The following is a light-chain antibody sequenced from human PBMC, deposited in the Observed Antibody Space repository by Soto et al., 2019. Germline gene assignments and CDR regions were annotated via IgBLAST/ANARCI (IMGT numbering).Light chain of an antibody. V-gene: IGKV1-12*01. CDR1: RDISNS. Sequence: DIQMTQSPSSVSASVGDRLTLTCRASRDISNSLAWYQQTPGKAPKLLLRGASSLHRGVPSRFSGGGAGTEFTLTISSLQHEDFATYYCQQTSAFPRTFGQGTKVDVK. CDR3: QQTSAFPRT. J-gene: IGKJ1*01. CDR2: GAS.